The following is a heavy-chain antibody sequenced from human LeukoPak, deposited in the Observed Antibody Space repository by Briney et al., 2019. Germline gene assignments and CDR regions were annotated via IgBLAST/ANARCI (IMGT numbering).Heavy chain of an antibody. CDR2: IKQDGSEK. Sequence: GGSLRLSCVASGFTFSSYWMSWVRQAPGKGLEWVANIKQDGSEKYYVDSVKGRFTISRDNAKNSLYLQMNSLRAEDTAVYYCARDSQTCLSSSSTSCYLDYWGQGTLVTVSS. J-gene: IGHJ4*02. V-gene: IGHV3-7*01. CDR3: ARDSQTCLSSSSTSCYLDY. CDR1: GFTFSSYW. D-gene: IGHD2-2*01.